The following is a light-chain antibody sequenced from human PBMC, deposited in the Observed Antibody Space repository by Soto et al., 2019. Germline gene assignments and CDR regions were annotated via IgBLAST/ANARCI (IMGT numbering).Light chain of an antibody. CDR2: GAS. Sequence: EFVLTQSPGTLSLSPGERATLSCRASQTVRNNYLAWYQQKPGQAPRLVIYGASSRATGIPDRFSGSGSGTDFTLTISRLEPEDFAVYYCQQYGSLRTFGQGTKVDI. J-gene: IGKJ1*01. V-gene: IGKV3-20*01. CDR3: QQYGSLRT. CDR1: QTVRNNY.